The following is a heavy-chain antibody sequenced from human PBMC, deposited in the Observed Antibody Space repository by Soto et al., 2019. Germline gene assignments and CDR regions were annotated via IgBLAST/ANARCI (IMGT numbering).Heavy chain of an antibody. CDR3: ARDAGTLHLPLNWFDP. D-gene: IGHD1-26*01. CDR2: ISSSSSTI. V-gene: IGHV3-48*02. Sequence: EVQLVESGGGLVQPGGSLRLSCAASGFTFSSYSMNWVRQAAGKGLEWVSYISSSSSTIYYADSVKGRFTISRANAKNSLYLQMNSLRDADTAVYYCARDAGTLHLPLNWFDPWAQGTLVTVSS. CDR1: GFTFSSYS. J-gene: IGHJ5*02.